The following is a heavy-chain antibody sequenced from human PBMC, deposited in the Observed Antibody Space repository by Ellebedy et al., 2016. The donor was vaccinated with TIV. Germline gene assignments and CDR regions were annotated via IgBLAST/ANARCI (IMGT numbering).Heavy chain of an antibody. CDR2: AYHTGST. Sequence: MPSETLSLTCTVSGGSITTTNYYWGWIRQPPGKGLEWIGSAYHTGSTYSNPSLKSRVTISVDTSKNQFSLSLSSVTAAYTAVYYCARSPTIFPIYGAFDIWGQGTMVTVSS. D-gene: IGHD3-10*02. CDR3: ARSPTIFPIYGAFDI. CDR1: GGSITTTNYY. J-gene: IGHJ3*02. V-gene: IGHV4-39*07.